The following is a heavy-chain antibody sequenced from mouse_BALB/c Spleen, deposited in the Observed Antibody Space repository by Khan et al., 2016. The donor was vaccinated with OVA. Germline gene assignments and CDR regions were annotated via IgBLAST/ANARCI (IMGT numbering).Heavy chain of an antibody. J-gene: IGHJ2*01. CDR2: ISYSGVT. CDR3: ARVNYCGYYVDY. Sequence: VQLKESGPGLVKPSQSLSLTCTVTGYSITSGYAWNWIRQFPGNKLEWMGYISYSGVTSYTPSLKSRISITRDTSTNQSFLQLNSVTTEDTATYYCARVNYCGYYVDYWGQGTTLTVSS. V-gene: IGHV3-2*02. CDR1: GYSITSGYA. D-gene: IGHD1-1*01.